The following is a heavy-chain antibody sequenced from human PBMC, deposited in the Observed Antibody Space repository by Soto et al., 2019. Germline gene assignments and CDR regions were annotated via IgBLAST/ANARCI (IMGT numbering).Heavy chain of an antibody. Sequence: SEPLSLTCSVSCAALNSGNYYWSWIRQVPGKGLEWIGHIYVTGAVDYNPSLRDRITISQDTSERQFSLNLRLVTAADTAVYDWARLRIDRKTYKGCDQWGKGKRVT. CDR2: IYVTGAV. CDR3: ARLRIDRKTYKGCDQ. J-gene: IGHJ1*01. CDR1: CAALNSGNYY. V-gene: IGHV4-31*03. D-gene: IGHD3-22*01.